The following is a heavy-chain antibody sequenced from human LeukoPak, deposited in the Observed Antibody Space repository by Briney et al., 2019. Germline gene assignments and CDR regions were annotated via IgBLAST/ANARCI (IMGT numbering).Heavy chain of an antibody. CDR3: ARYYDGTTYNDAFDI. Sequence: PGGSLRLSCAASGFTISSHWMSWVRQAPGKGLEWVANLGQDGTEKYYVDSVKGRFTISRDITKNSLYLQTNGLRAEDTAVYYCARYYDGTTYNDAFDIWGPGTMVTVSS. D-gene: IGHD3-22*01. CDR1: GFTISSHW. J-gene: IGHJ3*02. V-gene: IGHV3-7*04. CDR2: LGQDGTEK.